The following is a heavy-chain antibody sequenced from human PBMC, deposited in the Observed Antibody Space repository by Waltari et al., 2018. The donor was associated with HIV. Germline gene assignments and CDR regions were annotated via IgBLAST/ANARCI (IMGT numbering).Heavy chain of an antibody. Sequence: QVQLQESGPGLVKPSQTLSLTCTGPGGPISSGRYYWSWLRQPAGQGLELIGRIYTRGSTNYNPSLKSRVTISVDTSKNQFSLKLRSVTAADTAVYYCARAYYDFWSGTGSSGNWFDPWGQGTLVTVSS. CDR3: ARAYYDFWSGTGSSGNWFDP. D-gene: IGHD3-3*01. V-gene: IGHV4-61*02. CDR2: IYTRGST. CDR1: GGPISSGRYY. J-gene: IGHJ5*02.